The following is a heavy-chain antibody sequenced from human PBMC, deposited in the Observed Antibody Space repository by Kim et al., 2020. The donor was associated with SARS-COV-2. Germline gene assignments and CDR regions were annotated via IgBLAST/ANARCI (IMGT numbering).Heavy chain of an antibody. D-gene: IGHD3-22*01. Sequence: GGSLRLSCVASRFTFSSSPMTWVRQAPGKGLEWVAPISYGGDEKYYADSVKGRFTISRDNSQNTMSLHMNSLRVEDTATYYCASDPLILLVITHWGQGTLITVSS. CDR2: ISYGGDEK. J-gene: IGHJ1*01. V-gene: IGHV3-30-3*01. CDR1: RFTFSSSP. CDR3: ASDPLILLVITH.